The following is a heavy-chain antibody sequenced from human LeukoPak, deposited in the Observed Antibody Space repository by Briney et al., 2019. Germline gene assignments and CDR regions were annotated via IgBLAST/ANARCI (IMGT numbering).Heavy chain of an antibody. Sequence: SVKVSCKASGYTFTGYYMHWVRQAPGQGLEWMGRINPNSGGTNYAQKFQGRVTMTRDTSISTAYMELSRLRSDDTAVYYCARDRVYGYYYDSSGYSVYAFDIWGQGTIVTVSS. CDR1: GYTFTGYY. CDR2: INPNSGGT. V-gene: IGHV1-2*06. J-gene: IGHJ3*02. CDR3: ARDRVYGYYYDSSGYSVYAFDI. D-gene: IGHD3-22*01.